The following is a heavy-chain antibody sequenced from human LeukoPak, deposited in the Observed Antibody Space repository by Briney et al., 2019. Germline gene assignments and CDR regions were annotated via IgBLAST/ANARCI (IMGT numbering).Heavy chain of an antibody. CDR1: GFTFSTYT. J-gene: IGHJ6*03. CDR3: ARVVSHYYYYYMDV. V-gene: IGHV3-20*01. D-gene: IGHD3-10*01. Sequence: GASVKVSCSASGFTFSTYTMNWVRQAPGKGLEWVSGINWNGGSTGYADSVKGRFTISRDNAKNSLYLQMNSLRAEDTALYHCARVVSHYYYYYMDVWGKGTTVTVSS. CDR2: INWNGGST.